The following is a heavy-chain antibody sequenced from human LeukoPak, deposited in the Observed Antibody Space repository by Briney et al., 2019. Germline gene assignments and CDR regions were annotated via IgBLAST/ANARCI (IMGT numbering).Heavy chain of an antibody. D-gene: IGHD1-26*01. Sequence: GGSLRLSCAASGFIFTNAWMSWVRQAPGQGLEWVGRIKSKGDGGTIDYAAPVKGRFTISRDDSKKTLYLLMNSLKTEDTAVYYCTTDRLTVGALGLVYWGQGPWSPSPQ. J-gene: IGHJ4*02. CDR2: IKSKGDGGTI. V-gene: IGHV3-15*01. CDR3: TTDRLTVGALGLVY. CDR1: GFIFTNAW.